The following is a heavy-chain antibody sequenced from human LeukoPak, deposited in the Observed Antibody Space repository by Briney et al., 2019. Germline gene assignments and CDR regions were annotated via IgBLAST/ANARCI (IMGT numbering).Heavy chain of an antibody. D-gene: IGHD3/OR15-3a*01. V-gene: IGHV4-61*02. CDR1: GGSISSGSYY. CDR2: IYTSGST. CDR3: ARDKDDSWDY. J-gene: IGHJ4*02. Sequence: SQTLSLTCTVSGGSISSGSYYWSWIRQPAGKGLEWIGRIYTSGSTNYNPSLKSRVTISVDTSKNQFSLKLSSVTAADTAVYYCARDKDDSWDYWGQGTLVTVSS.